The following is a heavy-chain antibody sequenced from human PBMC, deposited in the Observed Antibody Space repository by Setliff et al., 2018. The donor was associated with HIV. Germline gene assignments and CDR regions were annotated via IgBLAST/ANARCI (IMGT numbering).Heavy chain of an antibody. J-gene: IGHJ4*02. V-gene: IGHV1-18*01. CDR1: GYTFTNYG. CDR2: ISAYSGNT. D-gene: IGHD2-8*01. CDR3: ARGYCTNGFCQSFDY. Sequence: ASVKVSCKASGYTFTNYGITWVRQAPGQGLEWMGWISAYSGNTNYAQKLLGRVTMTTDTSTSTAYMELRSLRSDDTAVYYCARGYCTNGFCQSFDYWGQGTLVTVTS.